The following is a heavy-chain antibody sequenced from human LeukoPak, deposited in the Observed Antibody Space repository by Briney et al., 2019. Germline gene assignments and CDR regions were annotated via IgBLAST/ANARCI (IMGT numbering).Heavy chain of an antibody. CDR1: GFTFSTYS. CDR2: ISDSTSTI. J-gene: IGHJ4*02. V-gene: IGHV3-48*04. CDR3: AGGTRIAVAGRPYFDY. Sequence: GGSLRLSCAASGFTFSTYSMNWVRQAPGKGLEWVSYISDSTSTIYYADSVKGRFTISRDNAKNSLYLQMNSLRAEDTAVYYCAGGTRIAVAGRPYFDYWGQGTLVTFSS. D-gene: IGHD6-19*01.